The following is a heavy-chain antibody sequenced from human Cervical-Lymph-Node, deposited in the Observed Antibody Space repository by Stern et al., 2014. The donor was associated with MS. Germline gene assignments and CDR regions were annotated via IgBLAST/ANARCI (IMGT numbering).Heavy chain of an antibody. CDR1: GFTFRSYA. V-gene: IGHV3-23*04. Sequence: EVQLVESGGGLVQPGGSLRLSCAASGFTFRSYAMSWVRQAPGKGLEWGSAISGSVGSTYYADSVKGRFTISRDNSKNTLYLQMNSLRAEDTAVYYCAKDTPYFERAWHWFDPWGQGTLVTVSS. D-gene: IGHD2/OR15-2a*01. CDR3: AKDTPYFERAWHWFDP. CDR2: ISGSVGST. J-gene: IGHJ5*02.